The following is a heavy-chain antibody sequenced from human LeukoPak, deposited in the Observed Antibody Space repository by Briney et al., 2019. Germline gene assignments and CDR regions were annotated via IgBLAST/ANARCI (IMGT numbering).Heavy chain of an antibody. J-gene: IGHJ6*02. D-gene: IGHD3-9*01. CDR3: ARDSPHPPDFILRDFDWPPGGVYYYYYGMDV. CDR2: ISSSSSTI. V-gene: IGHV3-48*04. Sequence: HPGRSLRLSCAASGFTFSSYSMNWVRQAPGKGLEWVSYISSSSSTIYYADSVKGRFTISRDNAKNSLYLQMNSLRAEDTAVYYCARDSPHPPDFILRDFDWPPGGVYYYYYGMDVWGQGTTVTVSS. CDR1: GFTFSSYS.